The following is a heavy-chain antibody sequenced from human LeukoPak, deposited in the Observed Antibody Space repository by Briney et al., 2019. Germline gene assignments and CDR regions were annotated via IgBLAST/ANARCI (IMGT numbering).Heavy chain of an antibody. J-gene: IGHJ3*02. CDR1: GFTFSSYA. D-gene: IGHD3-9*01. V-gene: IGHV3-23*01. CDR3: AKDSGDILTGSNAFDI. Sequence: QPGGSLRLSCAAYGFTFSSYAMSWVRQAPGKGLEWVSAISGSGGSTYYADSVKGRFTISRDNSKNTLYLQMNSLRAEDTAVYYCAKDSGDILTGSNAFDIWGQGTMVTVSS. CDR2: ISGSGGST.